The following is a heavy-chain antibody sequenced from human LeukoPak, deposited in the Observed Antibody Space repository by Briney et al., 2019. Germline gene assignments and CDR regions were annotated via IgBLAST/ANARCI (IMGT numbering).Heavy chain of an antibody. V-gene: IGHV4-39*07. J-gene: IGHJ4*02. D-gene: IGHD5-18*01. Sequence: SETLSLTCTVSGGSISSSSYYWGWIRQPPGKGLEWIGEINHSGSTKYNPSLKSRVTISVDTSKNQFSLKLSSVTAADTAVYYCARGRTSSRGYSYGVLGYWGQGTPVTVSS. CDR1: GGSISSSSYY. CDR3: ARGRTSSRGYSYGVLGY. CDR2: INHSGST.